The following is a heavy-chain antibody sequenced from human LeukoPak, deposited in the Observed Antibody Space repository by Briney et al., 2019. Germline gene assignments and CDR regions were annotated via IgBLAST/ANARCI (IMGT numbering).Heavy chain of an antibody. D-gene: IGHD2-15*01. CDR1: GGSFSGYY. CDR2: INHSGST. CDR3: AITTPDAFDI. J-gene: IGHJ3*02. V-gene: IGHV4-34*01. Sequence: SETLSLTCAVYGGSFSGYYWSWIRQPPGKGLESIGEINHSGSTNYNPSLKSRVTISVDTSKNQFSLKLSSVTAADTAVYYCAITTPDAFDIWGQGTMVTVSS.